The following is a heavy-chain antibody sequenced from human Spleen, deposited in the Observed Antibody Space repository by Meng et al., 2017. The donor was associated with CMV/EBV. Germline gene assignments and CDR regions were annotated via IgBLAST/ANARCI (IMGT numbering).Heavy chain of an antibody. CDR2: INSDGSST. CDR1: GFTFSSYW. D-gene: IGHD1-7*01. Sequence: GGSLRLSCAASGFTFSSYWMHWVRQAPGKGLVWVSRINSDGSSTSYADSVKGRFTISRDNAKNTLYLQMNSLRAEDTAVYYCARDVFGGSSTGTTDYWGQGTLVTVSS. V-gene: IGHV3-74*01. CDR3: ARDVFGGSSTGTTDY. J-gene: IGHJ4*02.